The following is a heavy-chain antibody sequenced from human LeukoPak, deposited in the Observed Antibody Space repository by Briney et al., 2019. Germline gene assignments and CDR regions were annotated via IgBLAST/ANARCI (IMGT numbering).Heavy chain of an antibody. CDR2: ITSSSSYT. J-gene: IGHJ4*02. CDR1: GFTLSTYN. V-gene: IGHV3-21*04. D-gene: IGHD3-9*01. Sequence: GGSLRLSCAASGFTLSTYNMNWVRQAPGKGLEWVSSITSSSSYTFYADSVRGRFTISRDNAKNSLYLQMNSLRAEDTAVYYCARDTNYYDILTDWGQGTLVTVSS. CDR3: ARDTNYYDILTD.